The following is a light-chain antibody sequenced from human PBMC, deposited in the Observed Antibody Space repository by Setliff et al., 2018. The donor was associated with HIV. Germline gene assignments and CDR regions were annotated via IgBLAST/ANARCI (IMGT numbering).Light chain of an antibody. V-gene: IGLV2-11*01. CDR3: CSYAGSYTFYV. CDR2: DVS. J-gene: IGLJ1*01. Sequence: QSVLTQPRSVSGSPGQSVTISCTGTSSDVGGYNYVSWYQQHPGKAPKPMIYDVSKRPSGVPDRFSGSKSGNTASLTISGLQAEDEADYYCCSYAGSYTFYVFGTGTKV. CDR1: SSDVGGYNY.